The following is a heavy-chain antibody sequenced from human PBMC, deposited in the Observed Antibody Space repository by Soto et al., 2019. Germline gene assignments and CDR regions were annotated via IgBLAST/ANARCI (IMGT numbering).Heavy chain of an antibody. J-gene: IGHJ4*02. V-gene: IGHV3-30*03. CDR1: GFTFSTYG. CDR2: LSYDENNK. Sequence: QVQLVESGGGVVQPGRSLRLSCAAYGFTFSTYGMHWVRQAPGKGLEGVAVLSYDENNKYYVDSVKGRFTISRDKSKNTLYLQMNSLRTEDTAVYYCATGGGGSYLYFDYWGQGTLVTVSS. CDR3: ATGGGGSYLYFDY. D-gene: IGHD1-26*01.